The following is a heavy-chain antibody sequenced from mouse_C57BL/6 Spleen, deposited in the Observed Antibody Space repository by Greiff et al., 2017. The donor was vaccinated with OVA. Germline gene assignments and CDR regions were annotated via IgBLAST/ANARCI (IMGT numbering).Heavy chain of an antibody. CDR3: ARKTGFDY. CDR2: ISSGGSYT. V-gene: IGHV5-6*01. J-gene: IGHJ2*01. Sequence: EVQLQQSGGDLVKPGGSLKLSCAASGFTFSSYGMSWVRQTPDKRLEWVATISSGGSYTYYPDSVKGRFTISRDNAKNTLYLQMSSLKSEDTAMYYCARKTGFDYWGQGTTLTVSS. CDR1: GFTFSSYG.